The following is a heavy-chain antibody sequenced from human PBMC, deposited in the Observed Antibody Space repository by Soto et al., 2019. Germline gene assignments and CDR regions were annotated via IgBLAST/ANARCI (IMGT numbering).Heavy chain of an antibody. CDR2: MNPNSGNT. D-gene: IGHD2-15*01. CDR1: GYTFTSYD. Sequence: ASVKVSCKASGYTFTSYDINWERQATGQGLEWMGWMNPNSGNTGYAQKFQGRVTITRNTSISTAYLELSSLRSEDTAAYYCARGLLLDYYYYYMDVWGKGTTVTVSS. CDR3: ARGLLLDYYYYYMDV. J-gene: IGHJ6*03. V-gene: IGHV1-8*01.